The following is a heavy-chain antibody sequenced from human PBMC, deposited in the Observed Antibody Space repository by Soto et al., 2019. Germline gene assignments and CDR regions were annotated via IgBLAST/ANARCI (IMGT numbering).Heavy chain of an antibody. CDR3: ARQGSY. CDR1: GVSISDTSYY. CDR2: IYFNGKT. Sequence: QLQLQESGPGLVKPSETLSLTCNVSGVSISDTSYYWGWIRQPPGKGLEWIGTIYFNGKTFYNPSLKSRLTISVGTSKNQISLRLPSVTAADTAVYYCARQGSYWGQGTLVAVSS. J-gene: IGHJ4*02. V-gene: IGHV4-39*01.